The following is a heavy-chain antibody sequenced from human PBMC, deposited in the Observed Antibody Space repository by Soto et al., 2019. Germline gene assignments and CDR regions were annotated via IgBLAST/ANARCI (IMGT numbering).Heavy chain of an antibody. CDR2: TYYRSKWYN. D-gene: IGHD3-22*01. Sequence: PSQTLSLTCAISGDSVSSNSAAWNWIRQSPSRGLEWLGRTYYRSKWYNDYAVSVKSRITINPDTSKNQFSLQLNSVTPEDTAVYYCARDPDDTMREKGGWGSFAAFDIWGQGTMVT. J-gene: IGHJ3*02. V-gene: IGHV6-1*01. CDR3: ARDPDDTMREKGGWGSFAAFDI. CDR1: GDSVSSNSAA.